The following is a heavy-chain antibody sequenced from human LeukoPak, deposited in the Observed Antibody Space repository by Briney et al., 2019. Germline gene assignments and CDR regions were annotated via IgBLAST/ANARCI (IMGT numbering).Heavy chain of an antibody. CDR1: GFTFSSHR. D-gene: IGHD2-8*02. CDR3: ARGEWYWEY. V-gene: IGHV3-7*05. Sequence: GGSPRHSPVAPGFTFSSHRMSWVRQPPGKRLEWVANIKQDGSEKYYVDSVKGRFTISRDNAKNSLYLQMNSLRAEDTAVYYCARGEWYWEYWGQGTLVTVSS. J-gene: IGHJ4*02. CDR2: IKQDGSEK.